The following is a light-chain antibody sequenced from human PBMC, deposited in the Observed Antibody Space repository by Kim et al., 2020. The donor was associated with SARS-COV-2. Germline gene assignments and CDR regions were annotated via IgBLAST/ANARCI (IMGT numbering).Light chain of an antibody. CDR1: QSVLNN. J-gene: IGKJ1*01. Sequence: VTTQSPATLSVSPGERATLSCRASQSVLNNLAWYQQKPGQAPRLLIYGASTRATGIPARLSGSASGTEFTLTISSLQSEDFAVYYCQHYDNRPPWTFGQGTKVDIK. CDR3: QHYDNRPPWT. CDR2: GAS. V-gene: IGKV3-15*01.